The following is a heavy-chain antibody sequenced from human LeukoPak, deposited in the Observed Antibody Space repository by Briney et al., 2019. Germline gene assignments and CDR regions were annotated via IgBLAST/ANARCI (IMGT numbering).Heavy chain of an antibody. CDR3: ARLGVLPGD. CDR2: IYYSGST. D-gene: IGHD7-27*01. Sequence: PSETLSLTCTVSGGSISSSSYYWGWIRQPPGKGLEWIGSIYYSGSTYYNPSLKSRVTISVDTSKNQFSLKLSSVTAADTAVYYCARLGVLPGDWGQGTLVTVSS. V-gene: IGHV4-39*01. CDR1: GGSISSSSYY. J-gene: IGHJ4*02.